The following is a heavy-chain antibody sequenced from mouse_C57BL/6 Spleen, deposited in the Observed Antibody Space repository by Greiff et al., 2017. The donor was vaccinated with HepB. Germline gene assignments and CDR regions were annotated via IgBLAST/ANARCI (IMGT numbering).Heavy chain of an antibody. J-gene: IGHJ4*01. CDR3: ASGEGYGNFYAMDY. CDR1: GFTFTDYY. V-gene: IGHV7-3*01. Sequence: EVMLVESGGGLVQPGGSLSLSCAASGFTFTDYYMSWVRQPPGKALEWLGFIRNKANGYTTEYSASVKGRFTISRDNSQSILYLQMNALRAEDSATYYCASGEGYGNFYAMDYWGQGTSVTVSS. D-gene: IGHD2-10*02. CDR2: IRNKANGYTT.